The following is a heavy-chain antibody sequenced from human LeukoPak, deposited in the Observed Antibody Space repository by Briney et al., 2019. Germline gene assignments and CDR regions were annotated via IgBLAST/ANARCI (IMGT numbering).Heavy chain of an antibody. CDR2: ISSSSSYI. D-gene: IGHD3-22*01. V-gene: IGHV3-21*01. CDR1: GFTFSSYS. Sequence: GGCLRLSCAASGFTFSSYSMNWVRGAPGKGLEWVSSISSSSSYIYYADSVKGRFTISRDNAKNSLYLKKNSLRAEHTAVYYCAESSGSIDYWGQGTLVTVSS. J-gene: IGHJ4*02. CDR3: AESSGSIDY.